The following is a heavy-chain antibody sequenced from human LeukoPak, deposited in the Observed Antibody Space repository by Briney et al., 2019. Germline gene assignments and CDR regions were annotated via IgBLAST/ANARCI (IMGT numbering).Heavy chain of an antibody. J-gene: IGHJ4*02. CDR3: ARGLYDSSWYYLDY. D-gene: IGHD6-13*01. CDR2: TYYRSKWSN. V-gene: IGHV6-1*01. CDR1: GDSVSSNSAA. Sequence: SQTLSLTCAISGDSVSSNSAAWNRIRQSPSRGLEWLGRTYYRSKWSNNYAISVKSRITINPDTSKNQISLQLNSVTPEDTAVYYCARGLYDSSWYYLDYWGQGTLVTVSS.